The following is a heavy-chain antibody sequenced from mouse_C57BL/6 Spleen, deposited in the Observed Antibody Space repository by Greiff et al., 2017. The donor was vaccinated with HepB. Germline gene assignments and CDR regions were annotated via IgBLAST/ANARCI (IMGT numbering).Heavy chain of an antibody. CDR2: INPNNGGT. J-gene: IGHJ3*01. V-gene: IGHV1-26*01. CDR3: ATYYDLWFAY. D-gene: IGHD2-4*01. Sequence: VQLQQSGPELVKPGASVKISCKASGYTFTDYYMNWVKQSHGKSLEWIGDINPNNGGTSYNQKFKGKATLTVDKSSSTAYMELRSLTSEDSAVYYCATYYDLWFAYWGQGTLVTVSA. CDR1: GYTFTDYY.